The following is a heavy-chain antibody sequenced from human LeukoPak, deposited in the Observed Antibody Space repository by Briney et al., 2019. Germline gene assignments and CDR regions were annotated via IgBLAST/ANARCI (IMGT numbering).Heavy chain of an antibody. J-gene: IGHJ4*02. CDR2: IIPIFGTA. D-gene: IGHD5-18*01. Sequence: ASVKVSCKASGGTSSSYAISWVRQAPGQGLEWMGGIIPIFGTANYAQKFQGRVTMTRDTSTSTVYMELSSLRSEDTAVYYCARERDTATEYLDYWGQGTLVTVSS. V-gene: IGHV1-69*05. CDR1: GGTSSSYA. CDR3: ARERDTATEYLDY.